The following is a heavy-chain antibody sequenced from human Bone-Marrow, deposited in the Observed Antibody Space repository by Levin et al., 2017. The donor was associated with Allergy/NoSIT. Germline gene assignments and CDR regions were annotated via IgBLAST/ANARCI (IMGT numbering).Heavy chain of an antibody. CDR2: MNPNSGGS. D-gene: IGHD3-22*01. J-gene: IGHJ4*02. CDR3: AIWDFYDSSGYHRSDL. CDR1: GYTFTSYY. V-gene: IGHV1-2*02. Sequence: RASVKVSCKASGYTFTSYYIHWVRQAPGQGLEWMGYMNPNSGGSEAAQKFQDRVTMTRDTSISTAYMELSGLTSDDTAVYYCAIWDFYDSSGYHRSDLWGQGTLVSVSS.